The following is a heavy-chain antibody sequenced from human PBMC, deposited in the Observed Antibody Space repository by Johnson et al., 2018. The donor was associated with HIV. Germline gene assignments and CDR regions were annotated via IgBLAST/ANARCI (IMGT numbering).Heavy chain of an antibody. D-gene: IGHD2-15*01. V-gene: IGHV3-30*04. J-gene: IGHJ3*02. CDR3: AREGGRDAFDI. CDR2: ISYDGSNK. CDR1: GFTFSSYA. Sequence: QVQLVESGGGVVQTGRSLRLSCAASGFTFSSYAMHWVRQAPGKGLEWVAVISYDGSNKYYADSVKGRFTISRDNSKNTLYLQMNILRAEDTAVYYCAREGGRDAFDIWGQGTMVTVSS.